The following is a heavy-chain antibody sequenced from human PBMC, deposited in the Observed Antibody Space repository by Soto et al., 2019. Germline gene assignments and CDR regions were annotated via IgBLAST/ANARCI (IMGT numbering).Heavy chain of an antibody. CDR3: NRLTFPDY. Sequence: EVQLVESGGGLVQPGGSLKLSCAASGFTFSGSAMHWVRQASGKGLEWVGRIRSKANSYATAYAASVKGRFTISRDDSKNTAYLQMNSMKTEDTAVYYGNRLTFPDYWGQGTLVTVSS. CDR1: GFTFSGSA. J-gene: IGHJ4*02. D-gene: IGHD1-20*01. CDR2: IRSKANSYAT. V-gene: IGHV3-73*02.